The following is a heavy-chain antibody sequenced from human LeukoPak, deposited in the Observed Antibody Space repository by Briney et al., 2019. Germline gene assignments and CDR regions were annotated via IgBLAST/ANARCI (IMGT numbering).Heavy chain of an antibody. D-gene: IGHD3-3*01. Sequence: PGGSLRLSCAASGFTFSSYGMHWVRQAPGKGLDWVAVIWYDGSEKYYADSVKGRFTVSRDNSKNTLYLQMNSLRAEDTAVYYCAKTISVRRYFDYWGQGTLVTVSS. CDR3: AKTISVRRYFDY. V-gene: IGHV3-33*06. CDR2: IWYDGSEK. J-gene: IGHJ4*02. CDR1: GFTFSSYG.